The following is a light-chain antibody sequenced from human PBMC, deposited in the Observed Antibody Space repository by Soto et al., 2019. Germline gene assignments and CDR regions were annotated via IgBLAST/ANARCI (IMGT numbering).Light chain of an antibody. CDR2: DVR. J-gene: IGLJ2*01. V-gene: IGLV2-14*03. CDR1: SSDIGAYEH. Sequence: QSVLTQPSSMSGSPGQSITISCTGTSSDIGAYEHVCWYQQRPGRAPKVLIYDVRIRPSEVSNRFSGSKSGDTASLTISGAEDEGDAVYYSAARTPSAPDVFGGGTKLTVL. CDR3: AARTPSAPDV.